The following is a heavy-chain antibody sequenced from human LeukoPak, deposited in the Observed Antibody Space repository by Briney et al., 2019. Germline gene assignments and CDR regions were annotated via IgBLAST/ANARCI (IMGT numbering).Heavy chain of an antibody. J-gene: IGHJ4*02. V-gene: IGHV3-23*01. CDR3: AKVDSYSGHDGTPLEN. D-gene: IGHD5-12*01. CDR2: ISGSGGDT. Sequence: PGGSLRLSCAASGFPFSSYALTWVRQAPGKGLEWVSTISGSGGDTDYADSVRGRFTVSRDSSKNTQYLRMTSLRAEDTAIYYCAKVDSYSGHDGTPLENWGRGTLVTVSS. CDR1: GFPFSSYA.